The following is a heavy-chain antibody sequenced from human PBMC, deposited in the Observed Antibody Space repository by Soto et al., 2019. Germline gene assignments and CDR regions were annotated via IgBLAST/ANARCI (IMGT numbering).Heavy chain of an antibody. V-gene: IGHV3-23*01. CDR3: ARDPPNDKTQLDYGMDV. D-gene: IGHD2-2*01. J-gene: IGHJ6*02. CDR2: ISARGGST. Sequence: GGSLRLSCAASGFTFSSYTMNWVRQAPGKGLEWVSLISARGGSTYYADSVKGRFTISRDNSKNTLYLQMNSLRAEDTGVYYCARDPPNDKTQLDYGMDVCGQGTAVTVYS. CDR1: GFTFSSYT.